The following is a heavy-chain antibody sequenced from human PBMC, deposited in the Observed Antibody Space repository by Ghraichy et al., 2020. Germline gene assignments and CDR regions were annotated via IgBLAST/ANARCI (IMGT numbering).Heavy chain of an antibody. J-gene: IGHJ2*01. D-gene: IGHD5-24*01. CDR3: ARDGPREDGYKYWFFDL. CDR1: GYKFTGYY. CDR2: INPNSGGT. Sequence: ASVKVSCKASGYKFTGYYLHWVRPAPGQGLEWMGWINPNSGGTKFGQKFQDRITMTRDTPNTTVHMELNRLTSDDTAVYYCARDGPREDGYKYWFFDLWGRGTLVTVSS. V-gene: IGHV1-2*02.